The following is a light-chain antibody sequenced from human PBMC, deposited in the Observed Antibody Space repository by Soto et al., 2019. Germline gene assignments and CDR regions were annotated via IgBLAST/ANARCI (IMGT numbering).Light chain of an antibody. Sequence: EILMRQSPATLSVSPGERATLSCRASQSVSINLAWYQQKPGQPPRLLIYGASSRATGIPDRFSGSGSGTDFTLTISRLEPEDFAVYYCQQHGSSPWMFGQGTKVDIK. CDR1: QSVSIN. CDR2: GAS. CDR3: QQHGSSPWM. J-gene: IGKJ1*01. V-gene: IGKV3-20*01.